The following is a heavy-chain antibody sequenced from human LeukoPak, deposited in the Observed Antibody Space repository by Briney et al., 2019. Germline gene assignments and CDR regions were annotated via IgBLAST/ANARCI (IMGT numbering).Heavy chain of an antibody. CDR1: GYTFTGYY. CDR3: ARARNIAAAGNVGY. Sequence: GASVKVSCKASGYTFTGYYMHWVRQAPGQGLEWMGWINPNSGGTNYAQKFQGTVTMTRDTSISTAYMELSRLRSDDTAVYYCARARNIAAAGNVGYWGQGTLVTVSS. CDR2: INPNSGGT. V-gene: IGHV1-2*02. J-gene: IGHJ4*02. D-gene: IGHD6-13*01.